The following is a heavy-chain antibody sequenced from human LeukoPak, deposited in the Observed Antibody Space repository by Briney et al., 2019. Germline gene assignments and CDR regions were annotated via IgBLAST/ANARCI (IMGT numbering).Heavy chain of an antibody. J-gene: IGHJ4*02. Sequence: GGSLRLSCAASGFIFNNNFMSWVRQVPGKGLEWLVNIKQDGSEKTYVDSVKGRFTISRDNAKNSLYLQMNSLRADDTAVYYCSRGPLPVTYSYDYWGQGTPVTVSS. CDR3: SRGPLPVTYSYDY. CDR1: GFIFNNNF. V-gene: IGHV3-7*04. D-gene: IGHD5-18*01. CDR2: IKQDGSEK.